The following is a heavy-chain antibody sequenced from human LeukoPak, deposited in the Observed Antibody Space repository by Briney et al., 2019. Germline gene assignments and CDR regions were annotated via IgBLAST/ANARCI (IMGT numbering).Heavy chain of an antibody. V-gene: IGHV3-74*01. CDR2: NTNDVTI. D-gene: IGHD1-26*01. Sequence: LRFSSAAYTFTCSSYIRHWVPPAPGQGLVWVSHNTNDVTIRYADSVKGRFTISRDNAKDTLYLQMNSLRAEDTAVYYCARDWRGSLDYCGQGTLVTVSS. CDR1: TFTCSSYI. J-gene: IGHJ4*02. CDR3: ARDWRGSLDY.